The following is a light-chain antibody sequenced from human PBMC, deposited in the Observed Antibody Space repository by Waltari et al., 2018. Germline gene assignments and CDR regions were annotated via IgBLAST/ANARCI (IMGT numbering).Light chain of an antibody. CDR1: QSISGW. CDR2: KAS. CDR3: LQYNSYSWT. V-gene: IGKV1-5*03. Sequence: DIQMTQSPSTLSASVGDRVTIACRASQSISGWFAWYQQKPGKAPNLLISKASSLQTGVPSRFNGSGSGTEFTLTINTLQPDDFATYHCLQYNSYSWTFGQGTKVEIK. J-gene: IGKJ1*01.